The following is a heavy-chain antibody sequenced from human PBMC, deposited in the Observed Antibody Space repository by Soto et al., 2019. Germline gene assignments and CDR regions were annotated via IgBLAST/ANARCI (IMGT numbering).Heavy chain of an antibody. D-gene: IGHD2-2*01. J-gene: IGHJ4*02. CDR2: INHSGST. Sequence: QVQLQQWGAGLLKPSETLFLTCAVYGGSFSGYYWSWIRQPPGKGLEWIGEINHSGSTNYNPSLKSRVTISVDTSKNQFSLKLSSVTAADTAVYYCARGGIVVVPAAMRSWNYWGQGTLVTVSS. CDR1: GGSFSGYY. CDR3: ARGGIVVVPAAMRSWNY. V-gene: IGHV4-34*01.